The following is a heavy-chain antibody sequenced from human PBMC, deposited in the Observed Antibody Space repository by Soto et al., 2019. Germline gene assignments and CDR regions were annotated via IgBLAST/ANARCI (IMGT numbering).Heavy chain of an antibody. Sequence: EVQLVESGGGLVQPGRSLRLSCAASGFTFDDYAMHWVRQAPGKGLEWVSGISWNSGSIGYADSVKGRFTISRDNAKNSLYLQMNSLRAEDTALYYCAKAPCFDAFDIWGQGTMVTVSS. V-gene: IGHV3-9*01. CDR3: AKAPCFDAFDI. J-gene: IGHJ3*02. CDR2: ISWNSGSI. CDR1: GFTFDDYA.